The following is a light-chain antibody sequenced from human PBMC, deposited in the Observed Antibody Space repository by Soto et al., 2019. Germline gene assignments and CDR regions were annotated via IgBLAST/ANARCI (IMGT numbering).Light chain of an antibody. V-gene: IGLV1-51*02. CDR2: EDN. J-gene: IGLJ1*01. CDR3: ATWDSSLSGGV. Sequence: QSVLTQPPSVSAAPGQKVTISCSGSSSNIENNYVSLYRQLPGTAPKLLIYEDNKRPSGIPDRFSGSKSGTSATLGITGLETGDEADYYCATWDSSLSGGVFGTGTKLTVL. CDR1: SSNIENNY.